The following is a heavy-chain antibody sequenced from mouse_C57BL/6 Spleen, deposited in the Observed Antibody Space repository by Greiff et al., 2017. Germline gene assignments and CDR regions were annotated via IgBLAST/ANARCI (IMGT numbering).Heavy chain of an antibody. D-gene: IGHD2-3*01. CDR2: INPSNGGT. CDR3: AREGWSYYYAMDY. CDR1: GYTFTSYW. V-gene: IGHV1-53*01. Sequence: QVQLQQPGTELVKPGASVKLSCKASGYTFTSYWMHWVKQRPGQGLEWIGNINPSNGGTNYNEKFKSKATLTVDKSSNTAYMPLSSLTSEDSAVYYCAREGWSYYYAMDYWGQGTSVTVSS. J-gene: IGHJ4*01.